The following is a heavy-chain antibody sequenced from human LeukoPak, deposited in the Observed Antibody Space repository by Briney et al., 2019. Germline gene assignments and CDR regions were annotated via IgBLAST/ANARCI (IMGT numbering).Heavy chain of an antibody. V-gene: IGHV3-30*03. J-gene: IGHJ4*02. CDR2: ISYDGTIK. CDR1: GFMFSNFA. CDR3: ARSHYHIMSGSDY. Sequence: GGSLRLSCAASGFMFSNFAMHWVRQAPGKGLEWVVVISYDGTIKNYIDSVKGRFTISRDNSKDTLVLQMNSLRVEDTAVYYCARSHYHIMSGSDYWGQGTLVTVSS. D-gene: IGHD3-3*02.